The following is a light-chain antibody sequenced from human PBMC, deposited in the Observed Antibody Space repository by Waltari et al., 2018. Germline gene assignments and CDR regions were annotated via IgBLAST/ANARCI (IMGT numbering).Light chain of an antibody. CDR1: QSVLYSSNNKNY. CDR2: WAS. J-gene: IGKJ1*01. CDR3: QQYYSTPQT. V-gene: IGKV4-1*01. Sequence: DIVMTQSPDPLAVSLGERATINCKSSQSVLYSSNNKNYLAWYQQKPGQPPNLLIYWASTRESGVPDRFSGSGSGTDFTLTISSLQAEDVAVYYCQQYYSTPQTFGQGTKVEIK.